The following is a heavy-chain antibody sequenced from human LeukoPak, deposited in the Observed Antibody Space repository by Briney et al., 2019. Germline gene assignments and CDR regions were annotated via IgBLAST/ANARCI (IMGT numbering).Heavy chain of an antibody. CDR3: AKAEEGVLSYYFDY. Sequence: GGSLRLSCAASGFTFSSYAMSWVRQAPGKGLEWVSAISGSGGSTYYADSVKGRVTISRDNSKNTLYLQMNSLRAEDTAVYYCAKAEEGVLSYYFDYWGQGTLVTVSS. CDR1: GFTFSSYA. V-gene: IGHV3-23*01. CDR2: ISGSGGST. J-gene: IGHJ4*02.